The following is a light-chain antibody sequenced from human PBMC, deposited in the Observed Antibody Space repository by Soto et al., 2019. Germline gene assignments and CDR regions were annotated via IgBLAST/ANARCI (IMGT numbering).Light chain of an antibody. J-gene: IGKJ1*01. CDR2: ATS. Sequence: QLTQSPSSLSASVGDRFIITCRASQSVSRSLNWYQQKPGQPPKLLLCATSTLHSGVPSRFSGSGSGTEFTLTISSLQPEDFATYYCQQNAITHQCTFGQGTKVDIK. CDR1: QSVSRS. CDR3: QQNAITHQCT. V-gene: IGKV1-39*01.